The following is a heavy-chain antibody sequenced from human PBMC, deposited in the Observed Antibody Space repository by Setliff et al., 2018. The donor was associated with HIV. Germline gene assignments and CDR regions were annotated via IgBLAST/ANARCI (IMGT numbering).Heavy chain of an antibody. CDR1: GGSISNSRYY. CDR3: ASRVYYYDSSGYLREEGFDP. J-gene: IGHJ5*02. D-gene: IGHD3-22*01. V-gene: IGHV4-39*01. Sequence: SETLSLTCTVSGGSISNSRYYWSWIRQPPGKGLEWIGSIYYSGSTYYNPSLKSRVTISVDTSKNQFSLKLSSVTAADAAVYYCASRVYYYDSSGYLREEGFDPWGQGTQVTVPQ. CDR2: IYYSGST.